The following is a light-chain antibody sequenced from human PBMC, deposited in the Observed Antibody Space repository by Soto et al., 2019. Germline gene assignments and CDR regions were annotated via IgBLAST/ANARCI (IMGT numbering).Light chain of an antibody. Sequence: DIVMTQSPDSLAVSLGERATINCKSSQSLFYSSNNKDYLAWYQQKPGQPPRLLIYWASTRESGVPERFSGSGSGADFTVTVSTLQAEDVAVYYCHEYFNTPWTFGQGTKVEIK. J-gene: IGKJ1*01. CDR2: WAS. V-gene: IGKV4-1*01. CDR1: QSLFYSSNNKDY. CDR3: HEYFNTPWT.